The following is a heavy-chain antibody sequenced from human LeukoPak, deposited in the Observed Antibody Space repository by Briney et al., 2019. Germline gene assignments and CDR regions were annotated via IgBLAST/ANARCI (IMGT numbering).Heavy chain of an antibody. V-gene: IGHV3-66*01. D-gene: IGHD3-10*01. CDR3: ARDGDYGSGIDY. Sequence: GGSLRLSCAASGFTFSSYWMNWVRQAPGKGLEWVSVIYSGGSTYYADSVKGRFTISRDNSKNTLYLQMNSLRAEDTAVYYCARDGDYGSGIDYWGQGTLVTVSS. CDR2: IYSGGST. J-gene: IGHJ4*02. CDR1: GFTFSSYW.